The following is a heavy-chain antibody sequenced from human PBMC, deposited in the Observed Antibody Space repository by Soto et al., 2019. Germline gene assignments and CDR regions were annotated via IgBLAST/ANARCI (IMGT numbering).Heavy chain of an antibody. V-gene: IGHV1-8*01. D-gene: IGHD3-22*01. J-gene: IGHJ6*02. CDR2: MTPKRETP. Sequence: QVHLVQSGAEVKTPGASVKVSCTASGYDFNIYDIHWVRQSTGQGLEWMGWMTPKRETPGYAPKFQGRFTMPRATSRSAGYLELSSLGSEATAVYFCARGGNRFLSSETYYYAVEVWGQGTTVNVSS. CDR3: ARGGNRFLSSETYYYAVEV. CDR1: GYDFNIYD.